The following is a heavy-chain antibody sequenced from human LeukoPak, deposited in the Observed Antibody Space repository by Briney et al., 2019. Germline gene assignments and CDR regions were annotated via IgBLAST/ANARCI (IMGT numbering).Heavy chain of an antibody. CDR1: GFTFSSYA. Sequence: GGSLRLSCAASGFTFSSYAMSWVRQAPGKGLEWVSAISGSGGSTYYADSVKGRFTTSRDNSKNTLYLQMNSLRAEDTAVYYCAKEQPFFDWLLSAYFAYWGQGTLVTVSS. V-gene: IGHV3-23*01. CDR2: ISGSGGST. J-gene: IGHJ4*02. CDR3: AKEQPFFDWLLSAYFAY. D-gene: IGHD3-9*01.